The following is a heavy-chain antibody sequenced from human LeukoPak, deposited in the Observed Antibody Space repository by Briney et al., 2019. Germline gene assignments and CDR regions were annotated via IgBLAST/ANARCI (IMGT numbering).Heavy chain of an antibody. CDR3: ARGSCSSTSCYSFRGGNWFDP. Sequence: GGSLRLSCAASGLSFSSFAMSWVRQGPARGLEWVSSIRGNGETFYADSVKGRFTISRDNAKNSLYLQMNSLRAEDTAVYYCARGSCSSTSCYSFRGGNWFDPWGQGTLVTVSS. V-gene: IGHV3-21*01. D-gene: IGHD2-2*01. J-gene: IGHJ5*02. CDR2: IRGNGET. CDR1: GLSFSSFA.